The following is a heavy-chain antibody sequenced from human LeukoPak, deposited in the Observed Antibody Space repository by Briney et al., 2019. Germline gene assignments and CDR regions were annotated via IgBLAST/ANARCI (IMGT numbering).Heavy chain of an antibody. CDR2: INPSGGST. D-gene: IGHD3-3*01. J-gene: IGHJ4*02. Sequence: ASVKVSCKAFGYTFTSNYMHWVRQAPGQGLEWMGIINPSGGSTSYAQKFQGRVTMTRDMSTSTVYMELSSLRSEDTAVYYCARSQRPVFQYYDFWSGYYTGPFDYWGQGTLVTVSS. CDR3: ARSQRPVFQYYDFWSGYYTGPFDY. CDR1: GYTFTSNY. V-gene: IGHV1-46*01.